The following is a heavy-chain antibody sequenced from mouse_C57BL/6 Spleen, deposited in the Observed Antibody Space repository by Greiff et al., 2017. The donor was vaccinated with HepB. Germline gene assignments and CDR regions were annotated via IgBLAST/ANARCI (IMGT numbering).Heavy chain of an antibody. J-gene: IGHJ2*01. V-gene: IGHV1-69*01. D-gene: IGHD2-4*01. CDR1: GYTFTSYW. Sequence: QVQLQQPGAELVMPGASVKLSCKASGYTFTSYWMPWVKQRPGQGLEWIGEIDPSDSYTNYNQKFKGKSTLTVDKSSSTAYMQLSSLTSEDSAVYYCARGDDYDQGDFDYWGQGTTLTVSS. CDR2: IDPSDSYT. CDR3: ARGDDYDQGDFDY.